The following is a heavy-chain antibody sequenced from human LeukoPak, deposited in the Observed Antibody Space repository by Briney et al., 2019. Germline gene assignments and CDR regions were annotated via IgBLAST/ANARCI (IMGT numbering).Heavy chain of an antibody. Sequence: GASVKVSCKVSGYTLTELSMHWVRQAPGKGLEWMGGFDPEDGETIYAQKFQGRVTMTEDTSTDTAYMELSSLRSEDTAVYYCATGAAAGTYYYYGMDVWGQGTTVTVSS. CDR1: GYTLTELS. CDR2: FDPEDGET. D-gene: IGHD6-13*01. J-gene: IGHJ6*02. V-gene: IGHV1-24*01. CDR3: ATGAAAGTYYYYGMDV.